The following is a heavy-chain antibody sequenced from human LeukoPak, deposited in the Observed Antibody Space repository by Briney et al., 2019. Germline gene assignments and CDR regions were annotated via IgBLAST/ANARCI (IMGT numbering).Heavy chain of an antibody. J-gene: IGHJ4*02. D-gene: IGHD3-22*01. CDR3: ARGDYYDSCGYYDY. V-gene: IGHV3-7*01. Sequence: GGSLRLSCAASGFTFSSYWMSWVRQAPGKGLEWVANIKQDGSEKYYVDSVKGRFTISRDNAKNSLYLQMNSLRAEDTAVYYCARGDYYDSCGYYDYWGQGTLVTVSS. CDR2: IKQDGSEK. CDR1: GFTFSSYW.